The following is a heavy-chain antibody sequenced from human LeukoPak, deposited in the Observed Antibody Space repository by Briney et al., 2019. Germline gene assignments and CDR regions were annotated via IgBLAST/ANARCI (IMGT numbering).Heavy chain of an antibody. CDR3: ARHVRGSRTVYYYYGMDV. CDR1: GGSISSSSYY. D-gene: IGHD3-10*02. V-gene: IGHV4-39*01. CDR2: IYYSGST. J-gene: IGHJ6*02. Sequence: SETLSLTCTVSGGSISSSSYYWGWLRQPPGKGLEWIGSIYYSGSTYYNPSLKSRVTISVDTSKNQFSLKLSSVTAADTAVYYCARHVRGSRTVYYYYGMDVWGQGTTVTVSS.